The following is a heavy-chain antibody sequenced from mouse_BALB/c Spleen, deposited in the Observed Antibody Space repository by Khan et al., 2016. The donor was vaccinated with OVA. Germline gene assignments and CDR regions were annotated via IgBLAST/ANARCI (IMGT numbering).Heavy chain of an antibody. CDR2: IHPHIGET. V-gene: IGHV1-20*02. CDR3: TRIYRSDFDY. D-gene: IGHD1-1*01. Sequence: VQLKQSGPELVRPGASVKISCTASGYSFTGYFMNWVMQSHGKSLEWIGRIHPHIGETFYNQRFKDKATLTVDESSSTAHMELRSLASEDSAVYYCTRIYRSDFDYWGQGTTLTVSS. CDR1: GYSFTGYF. J-gene: IGHJ2*01.